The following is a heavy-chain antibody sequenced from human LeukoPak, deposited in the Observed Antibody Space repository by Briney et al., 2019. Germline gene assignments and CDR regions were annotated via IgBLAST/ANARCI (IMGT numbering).Heavy chain of an antibody. CDR1: GGTFSSYA. D-gene: IGHD5-18*01. V-gene: IGHV1-69*01. Sequence: SVKVSCKASGGTFSSYAISWVRQAPGQGLEWMGGIIPIFGTANYAQKFQGRVTITADESTSTAYMELSSLRSEDTAVYYCARGGYSYYYYFDYWGQGALVTVSS. CDR3: ARGGYSYYYYFDY. J-gene: IGHJ4*02. CDR2: IIPIFGTA.